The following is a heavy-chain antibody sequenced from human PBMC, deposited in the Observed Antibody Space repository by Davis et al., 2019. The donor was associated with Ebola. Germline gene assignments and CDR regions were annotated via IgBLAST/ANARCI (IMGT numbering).Heavy chain of an antibody. Sequence: SETLSLTCTVSGGSISSSSYYWGWIRQPPGKGLEWIGSIYYSGSTYYNPTLKRRVTIPVDTSKNQFSLNLSSVTAADTSVYYCARVGGVVVVAATPFHYYYGMDVWGQGTTVTVSS. CDR2: IYYSGST. D-gene: IGHD2-15*01. J-gene: IGHJ6*02. V-gene: IGHV4-39*01. CDR1: GGSISSSSYY. CDR3: ARVGGVVVVAATPFHYYYGMDV.